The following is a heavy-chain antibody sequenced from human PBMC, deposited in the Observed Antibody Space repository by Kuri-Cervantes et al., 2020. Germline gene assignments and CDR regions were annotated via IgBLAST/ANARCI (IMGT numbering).Heavy chain of an antibody. D-gene: IGHD4-17*01. Sequence: ASVKVSCKASGYTFTGYYMHWVRQAPGQGLEWMGWINPNSGGTNYAQKFQGRVTMTRGTSISTAYMELSRLRSDDTAVYYCAREALDYGDSLRPFDYWGQGTLVTVSS. CDR3: AREALDYGDSLRPFDY. CDR2: INPNSGGT. J-gene: IGHJ4*02. V-gene: IGHV1-2*02. CDR1: GYTFTGYY.